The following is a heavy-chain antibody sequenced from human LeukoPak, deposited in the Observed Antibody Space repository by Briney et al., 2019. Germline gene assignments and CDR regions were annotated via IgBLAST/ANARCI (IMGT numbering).Heavy chain of an antibody. CDR3: ARDIYYGSGSYELGFDY. CDR1: GGSISSYY. V-gene: IGHV4-59*01. D-gene: IGHD3-10*01. CDR2: IYYSGST. Sequence: SETLSLTCTVSGGSISSYYWSWIRQPPGKGLEWIGYIYYSGSTNYNPSLKSRVTISVDTSKNRFSLKLSSVTAADTAVYYCARDIYYGSGSYELGFDYWGQGTLVTVSS. J-gene: IGHJ4*02.